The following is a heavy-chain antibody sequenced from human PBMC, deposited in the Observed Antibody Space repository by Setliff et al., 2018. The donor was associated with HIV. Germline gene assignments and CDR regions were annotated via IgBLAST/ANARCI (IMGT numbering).Heavy chain of an antibody. Sequence: SETLSLTCAVYGGSFSGYSWSWIRQPPGKGPEWIGSIYHSGSTYYNPSLESRVTISVDTSKNQLSLKLRSVAAADTAVYYCARGGYRDGYDYWGQGTLVTVSS. CDR1: GGSFSGYS. D-gene: IGHD5-18*01. J-gene: IGHJ4*02. CDR2: IYHSGST. CDR3: ARGGYRDGYDY. V-gene: IGHV4-34*01.